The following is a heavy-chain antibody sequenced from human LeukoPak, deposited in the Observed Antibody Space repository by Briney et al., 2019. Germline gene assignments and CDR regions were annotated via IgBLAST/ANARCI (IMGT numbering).Heavy chain of an antibody. CDR3: ARVEMTTVTSLDY. D-gene: IGHD4-17*01. J-gene: IGHJ4*02. CDR1: GGSISSGSYY. V-gene: IGHV4-61*02. CDR2: IYTSGST. Sequence: SETLSLTCTVSGGSISSGSYYWSWIRQPAGKGLEWIGRIYTSGSTNYNPSLKSRVTISVDTSKNQFSLNLSSVTAADTAVYYCARVEMTTVTSLDYWGQGTLVTVSS.